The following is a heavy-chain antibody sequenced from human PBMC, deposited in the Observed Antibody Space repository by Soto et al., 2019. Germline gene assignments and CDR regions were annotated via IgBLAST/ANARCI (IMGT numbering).Heavy chain of an antibody. CDR2: INHSGST. Sequence: PSETLSLTCAVYGGSFSGYYWSWIRQPPGKGLEWIGEINHSGSTNYNPSLKSRVTISVDTSKNQFSLKLSSVTAADTAVYYCARGPRLLWFGELLSKANWFDPWGQGTLVTVS. V-gene: IGHV4-34*01. CDR3: ARGPRLLWFGELLSKANWFDP. J-gene: IGHJ5*02. D-gene: IGHD3-10*01. CDR1: GGSFSGYY.